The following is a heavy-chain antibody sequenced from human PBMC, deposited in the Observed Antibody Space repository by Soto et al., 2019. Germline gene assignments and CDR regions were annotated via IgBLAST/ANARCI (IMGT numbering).Heavy chain of an antibody. CDR3: ARERSYDILTGSNWFDP. D-gene: IGHD3-9*01. J-gene: IGHJ5*02. CDR1: GGSMRTFY. V-gene: IGHV4-59*13. CDR2: IYDSGST. Sequence: SETLSLTCNVSGGSMRTFYWSWIRQSPGKGLEWIGYIYDSGSTNYNPSLKSRVTISVDTSKNQFSLKLSSVTAADTAVYYCARERSYDILTGSNWFDPWGQGTLVTVSS.